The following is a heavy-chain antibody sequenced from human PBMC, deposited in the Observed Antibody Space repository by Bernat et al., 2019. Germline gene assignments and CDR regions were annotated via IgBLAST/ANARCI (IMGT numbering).Heavy chain of an antibody. CDR3: ANDRATSGRGSDFDY. CDR2: IWHDGSSK. D-gene: IGHD2-15*01. CDR1: GFTFSTYG. J-gene: IGHJ4*02. Sequence: QVQLVESGGGVVQPGRSLRLSCAASGFTFSTYGMHWVRQAPGKGLEWVGIIWHDGSSKYYADSVKGRFTFSRDNSRNMLYLQMNSLRAEDTAVYYCANDRATSGRGSDFDYWGQGTVVTVSS. V-gene: IGHV3-33*06.